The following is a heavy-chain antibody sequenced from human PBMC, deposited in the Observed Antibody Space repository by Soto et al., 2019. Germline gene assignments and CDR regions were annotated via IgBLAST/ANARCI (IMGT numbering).Heavy chain of an antibody. CDR3: ARVGAAAGFYGMDV. Sequence: GGSLRLSCAASGFTFSSYWMSWVRQAPGKGLEWVANIKQDGSEKYYVDSVKGRFTISRDNAKNSLYLQMNSLRAGDTAVYYCARVGAAAGFYGMDVWGQGTTVTVSS. CDR2: IKQDGSEK. V-gene: IGHV3-7*03. CDR1: GFTFSSYW. D-gene: IGHD6-13*01. J-gene: IGHJ6*02.